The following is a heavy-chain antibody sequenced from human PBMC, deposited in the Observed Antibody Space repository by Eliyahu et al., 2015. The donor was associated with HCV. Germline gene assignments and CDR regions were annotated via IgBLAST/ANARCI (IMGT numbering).Heavy chain of an antibody. D-gene: IGHD5-24*01. J-gene: IGHJ4*02. V-gene: IGHV3-23*01. CDR1: GFTFSSYA. CDR3: AKVCGRWLDYDY. CDR2: ISGSGGST. Sequence: EVQLLESGGGLVQPGGSLRLSCAASGFTFSSYAMSWVRQAPGKGLGWVSAISGSGGSTYYADSVKGRFTISRDNSKNTLYLQMNSLRAEDTAVYYCAKVCGRWLDYDYWGQGTLVTVSS.